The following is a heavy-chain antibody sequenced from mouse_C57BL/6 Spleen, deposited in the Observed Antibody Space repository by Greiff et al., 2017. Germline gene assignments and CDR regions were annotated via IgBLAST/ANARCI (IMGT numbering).Heavy chain of an antibody. Sequence: VKLQESGPELVKPGASVKISCKASGYAFSSSWMNWVKQRPGTGLEWIGRIYPGDGDTNYNGKFKGKATLTADKSSSTAYMQLSSLTSEDSAVYFCARLQYYGSSYGAMDYWGQGTSVTVSS. D-gene: IGHD1-1*01. CDR3: ARLQYYGSSYGAMDY. V-gene: IGHV1-82*01. CDR2: IYPGDGDT. J-gene: IGHJ4*01. CDR1: GYAFSSSW.